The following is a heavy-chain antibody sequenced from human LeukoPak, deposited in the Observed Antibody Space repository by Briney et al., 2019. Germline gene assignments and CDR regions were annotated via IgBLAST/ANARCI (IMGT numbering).Heavy chain of an antibody. CDR3: ARDLAGHYYGSGSSFDY. V-gene: IGHV3-7*01. CDR2: IREDGSEK. Sequence: GGSLRLSCAASGFTFSNYWMSWVRQAPGKGLEWVANIREDGSEKYYVDPVKGQFTISRDNAKNSLFLQMDSLRAEDTAVYYCARDLAGHYYGSGSSFDYWGQGTLVTVS. CDR1: GFTFSNYW. J-gene: IGHJ4*02. D-gene: IGHD3-10*01.